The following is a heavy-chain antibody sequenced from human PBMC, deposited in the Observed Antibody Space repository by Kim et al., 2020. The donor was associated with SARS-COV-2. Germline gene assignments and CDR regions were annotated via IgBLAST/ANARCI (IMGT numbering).Heavy chain of an antibody. V-gene: IGHV3-23*01. CDR1: GFTFDTYA. CDR3: AKVVVMDGYNYYYYYGM. Sequence: GGSLRLSCVASGFTFDTYAMSWVRQAPGKGLEWVSVISGNGVNKFYADSVRGRFTISRDNSKDTLYLQMNSLRDEDMALYYCAKVVVMDGYNYYYYYGM. J-gene: IGHJ6*01. CDR2: ISGNGVNK. D-gene: IGHD3-22*01.